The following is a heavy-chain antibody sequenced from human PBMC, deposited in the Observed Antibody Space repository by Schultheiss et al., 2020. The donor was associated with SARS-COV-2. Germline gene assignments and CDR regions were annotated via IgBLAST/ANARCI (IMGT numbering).Heavy chain of an antibody. CDR3: AKGSGEGSPGDPSFDY. J-gene: IGHJ4*02. V-gene: IGHV3-9*01. CDR1: GFTFDDYA. CDR2: ISWNSGSI. D-gene: IGHD3-10*01. Sequence: GGSLRLSCAASGFTFDDYAMHWVRQAPGKGLEWVSGISWNSGSIGYADSVKGRFTISRDNSKNTLYLQMNSLRAEDTAVYYCAKGSGEGSPGDPSFDYWGQGTLVTVSS.